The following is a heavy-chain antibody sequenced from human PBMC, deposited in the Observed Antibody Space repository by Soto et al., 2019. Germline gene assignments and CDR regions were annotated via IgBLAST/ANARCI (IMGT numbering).Heavy chain of an antibody. CDR1: GYTFTSYG. CDR2: ISAYNGNT. V-gene: IGHV1-18*01. CDR3: ARWGGSYYKGTYYYYGMDV. Sequence: GASVKVSCKASGYTFTSYGISWVRQAPGQGLEWMGWISAYNGNTNYAQKLQGRVTMTTDTSTSTAYMELRSLRSDDTAVYYCARWGGSYYKGTYYYYGMDVWGQGTTVTVSS. J-gene: IGHJ6*02. D-gene: IGHD1-26*01.